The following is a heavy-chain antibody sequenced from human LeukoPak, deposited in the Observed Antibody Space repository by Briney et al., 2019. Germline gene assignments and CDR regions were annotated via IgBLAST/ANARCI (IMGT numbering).Heavy chain of an antibody. CDR3: SNSRPDSYIES. CDR1: GFTFDDYD. Sequence: GGSLRLSCAASGFTFDDYDMNWVRQVPGKGLEWVSRINWNSVHIGYADSVRGRFTISRDSAKNSVYLQMNSLRPEDTALYHCSNSRPDSYIESWGQGTLVTVST. V-gene: IGHV3-9*01. D-gene: IGHD1-14*01. J-gene: IGHJ4*02. CDR2: INWNSVHI.